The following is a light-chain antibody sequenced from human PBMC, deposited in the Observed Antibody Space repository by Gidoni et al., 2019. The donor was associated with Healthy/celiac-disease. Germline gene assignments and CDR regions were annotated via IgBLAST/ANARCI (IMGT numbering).Light chain of an antibody. CDR2: DVS. Sequence: QSALTQPASVSGSPGQSTTLSCTGTSSDVGGYNYVSWYQHHTGKAPNLMIYDVSNRPSGLSTRFSCSKSGNTASLTISGLQAEDGADYFCSSYTSSSTLVVFGGGTKLTVL. CDR3: SSYTSSSTLVV. J-gene: IGLJ2*01. CDR1: SSDVGGYNY. V-gene: IGLV2-14*03.